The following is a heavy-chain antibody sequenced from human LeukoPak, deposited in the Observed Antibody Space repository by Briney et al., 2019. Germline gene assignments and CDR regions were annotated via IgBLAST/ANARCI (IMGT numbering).Heavy chain of an antibody. CDR2: INHSGST. D-gene: IGHD3-22*01. V-gene: IGHV4-34*01. CDR1: GGSFSGYY. Sequence: PSEPLSLTCTVSGGSFSGYYWSWIRQPPGKGLEWIGEINHSGSTNYNPSLKSRVTISVDTSKNQFSLKLSSVTAADTAVYYCARYPWGSSGYYVFDYWGQGTLVTVSS. J-gene: IGHJ4*02. CDR3: ARYPWGSSGYYVFDY.